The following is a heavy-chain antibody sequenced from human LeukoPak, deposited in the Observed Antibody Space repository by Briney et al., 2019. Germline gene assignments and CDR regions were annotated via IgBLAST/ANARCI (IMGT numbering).Heavy chain of an antibody. CDR1: GFTFDDYA. D-gene: IGHD3-16*01. CDR2: ISWNSGNI. J-gene: IGHJ4*02. CDR3: AKGEGHYVFNYFGY. V-gene: IGHV3-9*01. Sequence: GRSLRLSCAASGFTFDDYAMHWVRQAPGKGLEWVSGISWNSGNIGYADSVKGRFTVSRDNAKNSLYLLMNSLRSEDTALYYCAKGEGHYVFNYFGYWGQGTLVTVSS.